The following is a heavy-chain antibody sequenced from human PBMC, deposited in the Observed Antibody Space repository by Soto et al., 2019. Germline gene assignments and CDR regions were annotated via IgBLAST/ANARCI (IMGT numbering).Heavy chain of an antibody. V-gene: IGHV3-53*01. D-gene: IGHD1-7*01. Sequence: GGSLRLSCAASGFTVSSNYMSWVRQAPGKGLEWVSVIYSGGSTYYADSVKGRFTISRDNSKNTLYLQMNSLRAEDTGVYFWARAYNWNYDDFDILGQGTMVTVSS. CDR2: IYSGGST. J-gene: IGHJ3*02. CDR1: GFTVSSNY. CDR3: ARAYNWNYDDFDI.